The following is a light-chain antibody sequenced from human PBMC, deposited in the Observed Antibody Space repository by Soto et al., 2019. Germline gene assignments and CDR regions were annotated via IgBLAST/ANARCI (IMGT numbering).Light chain of an antibody. Sequence: EIVLTQSPGTLSLSPGESATLSCRASQSVSSGYLAWYQQKAGQAPRLLIYAASSRATGIPDRFSGGGSGTDFTLTISRLEPEDFAVYYCQQYGSSGTFGQGTKVEIK. V-gene: IGKV3-20*01. CDR3: QQYGSSGT. CDR2: AAS. J-gene: IGKJ1*01. CDR1: QSVSSGY.